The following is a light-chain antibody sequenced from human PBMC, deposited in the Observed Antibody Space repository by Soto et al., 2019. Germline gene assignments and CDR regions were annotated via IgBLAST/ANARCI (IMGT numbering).Light chain of an antibody. J-gene: IGKJ5*01. V-gene: IGKV3-20*01. CDR2: GAS. CDR3: QHYAGGSRIT. Sequence: EIVMTQSPGTLSLSPVERATLSFRASQSVSSRLAWYQQKPGQAPRLLISGASSRATGIPDRFSGSGFGTDFTLTISRLEPEDFALYYCQHYAGGSRITFGQGTRLEIK. CDR1: QSVSSR.